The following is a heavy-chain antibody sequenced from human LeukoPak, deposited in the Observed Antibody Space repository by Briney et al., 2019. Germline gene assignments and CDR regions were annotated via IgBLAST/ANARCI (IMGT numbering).Heavy chain of an antibody. J-gene: IGHJ5*02. V-gene: IGHV4-39*01. CDR3: ASHKIVVVPAAIYNWFDP. CDR2: IYYSGST. D-gene: IGHD2-2*02. CDR1: GGSISSYY. Sequence: SETLSLTCIVSGGSISSYYWGWIRQPPGKGLEWIGSIYYSGSTYYNPSLKSRVTISVDTSKNQFSLKLSSVTAADTAVYYCASHKIVVVPAAIYNWFDPWGQGTLVTVSS.